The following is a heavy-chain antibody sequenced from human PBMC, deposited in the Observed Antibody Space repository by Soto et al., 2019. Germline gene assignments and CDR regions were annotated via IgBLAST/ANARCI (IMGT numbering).Heavy chain of an antibody. CDR3: VNLPSTVTYYFDH. V-gene: IGHV3-23*04. D-gene: IGHD4-17*01. CDR1: GFTFTRYA. CDR2: ISGGGGVT. Sequence: EVQLAESGGGLVQPGGSLRLSCAASGFTFTRYAMSWVRQAPGKGLEWVSAISGGGGVTYYADSVKGRFTISRDNSKNTLNLQMNSLRADDTALYYCVNLPSTVTYYFDHWGQGSLVTVFS. J-gene: IGHJ4*02.